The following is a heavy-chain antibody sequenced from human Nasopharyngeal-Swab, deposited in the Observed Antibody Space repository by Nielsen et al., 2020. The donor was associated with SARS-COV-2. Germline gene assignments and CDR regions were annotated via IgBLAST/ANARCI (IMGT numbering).Heavy chain of an antibody. CDR3: VLGSTSLPDYYYYYMDV. V-gene: IGHV1-24*01. CDR2: FDPEDGET. CDR1: GYTLTELS. J-gene: IGHJ6*03. D-gene: IGHD2-2*01. Sequence: ASVKVSCKVSGYTLTELSMHWVRQAPGKGLEWMGGFDPEDGETIYAQKFQGRVTITADESTSTAYMELSSLRSEDTAVYYCVLGSTSLPDYYYYYMDVWGKGTTVTVSS.